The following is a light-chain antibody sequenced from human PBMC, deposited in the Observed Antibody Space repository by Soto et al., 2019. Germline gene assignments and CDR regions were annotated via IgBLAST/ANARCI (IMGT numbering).Light chain of an antibody. CDR2: GAS. CDR3: QQYNNWPL. Sequence: EVVMTQSPATLSVTPGERATLSCRASQSVNDKVAWFQQKPGQAPRLLIYGASTRATGIPARFSGSGSGTEFTLTISSLQSEDFAVYYCQQYNNWPLFGQGTKAAI. V-gene: IGKV3-15*01. J-gene: IGKJ1*01. CDR1: QSVNDK.